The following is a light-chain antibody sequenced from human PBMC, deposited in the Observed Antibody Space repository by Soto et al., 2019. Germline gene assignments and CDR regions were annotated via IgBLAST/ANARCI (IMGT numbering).Light chain of an antibody. CDR1: SSNIGADYD. V-gene: IGLV1-40*01. CDR2: GNS. CDR3: QSYDSSLSDWV. Sequence: QSVLTQPPSVSGAPGQRGTISCTGSSSNIGADYDVHWYQQLPGTAPKLLIYGNSNRPSGVPDRFSGSKSGTSASLAITGLQAEDEADYYCQSYDSSLSDWVFGGGTKLTVL. J-gene: IGLJ3*02.